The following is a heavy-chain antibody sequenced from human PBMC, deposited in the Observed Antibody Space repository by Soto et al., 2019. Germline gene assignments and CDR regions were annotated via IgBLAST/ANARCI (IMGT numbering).Heavy chain of an antibody. Sequence: GGSLRLSCAASGFTFSSYWMSWVRQAPGKGLEWVANIKQDGSEKYYVDSVKGRFTISRDNAKNSLYLQMNSLRAEDTAVYYCASSGRPAAMRGYYYMDVWGKGTTVTVSS. CDR3: ASSGRPAAMRGYYYMDV. J-gene: IGHJ6*03. CDR1: GFTFSSYW. V-gene: IGHV3-7*01. D-gene: IGHD2-2*01. CDR2: IKQDGSEK.